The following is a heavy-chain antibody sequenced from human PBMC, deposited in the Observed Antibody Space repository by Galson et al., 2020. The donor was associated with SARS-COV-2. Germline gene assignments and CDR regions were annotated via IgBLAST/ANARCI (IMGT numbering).Heavy chain of an antibody. V-gene: IGHV3-9*01. J-gene: IGHJ4*02. CDR2: ISWNSGSI. CDR3: AKDSTDHRQSDGDY. D-gene: IGHD4-17*01. CDR1: GFTFDDYA. Sequence: GGSLRLSCAASGFTFDDYAMHWVRQAPGKGLEWVSGISWNSGSIGYADSVKGRFTISRDNAKNSLYLQMNSLRAEDTALYYCAKDSTDHRQSDGDYWGQGTVVTVSS.